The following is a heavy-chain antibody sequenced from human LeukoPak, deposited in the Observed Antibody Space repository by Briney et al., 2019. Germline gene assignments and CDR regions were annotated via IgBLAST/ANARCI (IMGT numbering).Heavy chain of an antibody. CDR3: ATGGGWYFDY. J-gene: IGHJ4*02. CDR1: GSTFSNYW. D-gene: IGHD6-19*01. Sequence: GRSLRLSCAASGSTFSNYWMDWVHQAPGKGLEWVASIGQDGSENYYVDSVKGRFTISRDNAKNSLYLQMNSLRVEDTAVYYCATGGGWYFDYWGQGALITASS. V-gene: IGHV3-7*01. CDR2: IGQDGSEN.